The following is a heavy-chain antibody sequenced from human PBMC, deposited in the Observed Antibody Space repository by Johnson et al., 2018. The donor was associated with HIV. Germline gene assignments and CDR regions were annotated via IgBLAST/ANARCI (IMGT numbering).Heavy chain of an antibody. CDR1: GFTVSSNY. CDR2: IYSGGNT. J-gene: IGHJ3*02. Sequence: VYLVESGGGLIQPGGSLRLSCAASGFTVSSNYMSWVRQPPGKGLEWVSVIYSGGNTYYADSVKGRFTISRDNSKNTLYLQMNSLRAEDTAVYYCARGLLAGNDAFDIWGQGTMVTVSS. V-gene: IGHV3-53*01. CDR3: ARGLLAGNDAFDI. D-gene: IGHD6-13*01.